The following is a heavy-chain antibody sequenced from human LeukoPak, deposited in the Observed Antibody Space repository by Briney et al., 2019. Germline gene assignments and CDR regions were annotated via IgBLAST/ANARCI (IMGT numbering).Heavy chain of an antibody. V-gene: IGHV1-2*02. D-gene: IGHD3-16*02. J-gene: IGHJ4*02. CDR1: GFTFSAYY. Sequence: ASVKVSCKASGFTFSAYYMHWVRQAPGQGLEWMGWINPNSGGTNYAQKFQGRVTMTRDTSISTAYMELSRLRSDDTAVYYCARDSYDYVWGSYRHDYFDYWGQGTLVTVSS. CDR3: ARDSYDYVWGSYRHDYFDY. CDR2: INPNSGGT.